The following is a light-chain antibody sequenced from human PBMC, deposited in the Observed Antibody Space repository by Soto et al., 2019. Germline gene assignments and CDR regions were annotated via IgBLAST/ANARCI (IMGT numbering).Light chain of an antibody. Sequence: DIVMTQSPATLSVSPWERATLSCRASLPITTNLAWYQQRPGQAPRLLIYGASTRATGIPARFSGSGSGTEFTLTISSLQSEDFAVYYCQQYNNWPPTWTFGQGTKVDIK. CDR2: GAS. CDR3: QQYNNWPPTWT. J-gene: IGKJ1*01. V-gene: IGKV3-15*01. CDR1: LPITTN.